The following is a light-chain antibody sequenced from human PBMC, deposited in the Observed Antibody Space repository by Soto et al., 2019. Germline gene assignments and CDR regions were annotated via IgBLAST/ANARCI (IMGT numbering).Light chain of an antibody. CDR3: QSYDSGLPLGVV. V-gene: IGLV1-40*01. CDR2: NNF. Sequence: QSVLTQPPSVSGAPGQRVTISCTGSSSNIGAGHDVHWYQQLPGTAPQLLIYNNFHRPSGVPDRFSGSKSGTSASLAITGLPAEDEADYYCQSYDSGLPLGVVFGGGTKLTVL. CDR1: SSNIGAGHD. J-gene: IGLJ2*01.